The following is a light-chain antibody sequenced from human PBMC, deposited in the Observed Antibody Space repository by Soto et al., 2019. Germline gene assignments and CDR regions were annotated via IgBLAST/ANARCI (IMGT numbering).Light chain of an antibody. CDR2: GAS. CDR1: QSVSSN. CDR3: QHYNSYSEA. Sequence: IVLTLSPATLSVSPRERATLSCRASQSVSSNLAWYQQKPGQAPRLLIYGASTRATGIPARFSGSGSGTEFTLTISSLQPDDFATYYCQHYNSYSEAFGQGTKVDI. V-gene: IGKV3-15*01. J-gene: IGKJ1*01.